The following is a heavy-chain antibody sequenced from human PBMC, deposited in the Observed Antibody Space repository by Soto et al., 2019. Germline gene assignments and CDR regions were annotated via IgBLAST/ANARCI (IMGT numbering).Heavy chain of an antibody. D-gene: IGHD2-8*01. V-gene: IGHV1-69*06. CDR3: ARVYVRRDGRAPFDF. J-gene: IGHJ4*02. CDR1: GGTFSSYA. CDR2: IIPIFGTA. Sequence: QVQLVQSGAEVKKPGSSVKVSCKASGGTFSSYAISCVRQAPGQGLEWMGGIIPIFGTANYAQKCQGRVTITEDKSTSTAYMELSSLRSEDTAVYYCARVYVRRDGRAPFDFWGQGTLVTVSS.